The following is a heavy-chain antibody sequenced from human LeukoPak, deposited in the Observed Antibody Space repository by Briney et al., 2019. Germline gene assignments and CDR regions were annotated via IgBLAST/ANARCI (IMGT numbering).Heavy chain of an antibody. J-gene: IGHJ6*02. Sequence: PGGSLRLSCAASGFTFSSYAMSWVRQAPGKGLEWVSAISGSGGSTYYADTVKGRFTISRDNSKNTLYLQMNSLRAEDTAVYYCEFSQNWNYVGYGMDVWGQGTTVTVSS. CDR1: GFTFSSYA. CDR3: EFSQNWNYVGYGMDV. V-gene: IGHV3-23*01. D-gene: IGHD1-7*01. CDR2: ISGSGGST.